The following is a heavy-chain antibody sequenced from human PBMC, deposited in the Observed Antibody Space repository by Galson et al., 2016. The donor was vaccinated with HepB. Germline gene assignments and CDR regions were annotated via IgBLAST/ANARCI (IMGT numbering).Heavy chain of an antibody. J-gene: IGHJ4*02. CDR1: GFTVSSNY. Sequence: SLRLSCAAPGFTVSSNYMSWVRQAPGKGLEWVSVIYSGGSTYYADSVKGRFTISRDNSKNTLYLQMNSLRAEDTAVYYCARDSGSRPGSGGFGYWGQGTLVTVSS. CDR3: ARDSGSRPGSGGFGY. V-gene: IGHV3-53*01. D-gene: IGHD2-2*01. CDR2: IYSGGST.